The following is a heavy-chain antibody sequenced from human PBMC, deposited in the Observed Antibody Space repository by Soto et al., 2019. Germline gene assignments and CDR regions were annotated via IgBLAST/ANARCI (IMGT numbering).Heavy chain of an antibody. CDR2: IIPIFGTA. Sequence: ASVKVSCKASGGTFSSYAISWVRQAPGQGLEWMGGIIPIFGTANYAQKFQGRVTITADKSTSTAYMELSSLRSEDTAVYYCVSLPTGPGYYYGMDVWGQGTTVTVSS. CDR1: GGTFSSYA. D-gene: IGHD1-1*01. V-gene: IGHV1-69*06. J-gene: IGHJ6*02. CDR3: VSLPTGPGYYYGMDV.